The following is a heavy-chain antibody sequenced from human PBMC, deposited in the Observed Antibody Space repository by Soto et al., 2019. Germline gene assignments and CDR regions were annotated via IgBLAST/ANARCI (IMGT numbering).Heavy chain of an antibody. V-gene: IGHV4-59*08. CDR3: ARQTVATGYYGMDV. D-gene: IGHD2-21*02. Sequence: ETLSLTCTVSGGSISSYYWSWIRQPPGKGLEWIGYIYYSGSTNYNPSLKSRVTISVDTSKNQFSLKLSSVTAADTAVYYCARQTVATGYYGMDVWGQGTTVTVSS. J-gene: IGHJ6*02. CDR2: IYYSGST. CDR1: GGSISSYY.